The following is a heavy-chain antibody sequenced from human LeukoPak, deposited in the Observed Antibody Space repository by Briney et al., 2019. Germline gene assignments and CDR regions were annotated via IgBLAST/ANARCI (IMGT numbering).Heavy chain of an antibody. J-gene: IGHJ4*02. D-gene: IGHD3-9*01. CDR3: AADYDILTGYRANFDY. CDR1: GFTFTSSA. Sequence: SVKVSCKASGFTFTSSAVQWVRQARGQRLEWIGWIVVGSGNTNYAQKFQERVTITRDMSTSTAYVELSSLRSEDTAVYYCAADYDILTGYRANFDYWGQGTLVTVSS. V-gene: IGHV1-58*01. CDR2: IVVGSGNT.